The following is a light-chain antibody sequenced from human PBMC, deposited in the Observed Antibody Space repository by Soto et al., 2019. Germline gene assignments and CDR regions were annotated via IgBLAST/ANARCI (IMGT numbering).Light chain of an antibody. CDR1: QGIGTY. Sequence: IRLTQSPSSLSASVGDRVTVTCRASQGIGTYLVWYQQKSGKAPTVLIYASSTLQTGVPSRFSGSGSGTDFSLTISSLHPEDVATYYCQQVDSYPRTFGQRTKV. J-gene: IGKJ1*01. CDR3: QQVDSYPRT. V-gene: IGKV1-9*01. CDR2: ASS.